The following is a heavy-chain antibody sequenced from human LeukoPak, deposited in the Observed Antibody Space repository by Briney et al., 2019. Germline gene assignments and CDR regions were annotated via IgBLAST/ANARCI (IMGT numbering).Heavy chain of an antibody. CDR2: TRNKANSYTT. CDR3: ARAGYCGAGTCYSDYYDY. V-gene: IGHV3-72*01. J-gene: IGHJ4*02. CDR1: GFTSSDHY. D-gene: IGHD2-15*01. Sequence: GGSLRLSCVASGFTSSDHYMDWVRQAPGKGLEWVGCTRNKANSYTTKYAASVEGRFTISRDTSKNLLYLQLNSLKTEDTAVYYCARAGYCGAGTCYSDYYDYWGQGTPVTVSS.